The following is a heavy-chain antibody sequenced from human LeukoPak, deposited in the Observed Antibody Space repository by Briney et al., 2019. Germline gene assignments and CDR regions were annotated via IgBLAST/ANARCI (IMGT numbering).Heavy chain of an antibody. D-gene: IGHD3-22*01. CDR3: ARDLVVDFDSSGFGLLDY. V-gene: IGHV3-33*08. J-gene: IGHJ4*02. Sequence: GGSLRLSCATSGFTFSSHGMNWVRQPPGKGLDWVAVIWHDGSKKYYADSVKGRFSISRDTSKNMVYLQMNSLRAEDTAVYYCARDLVVDFDSSGFGLLDYWGQGALVTVSS. CDR2: IWHDGSKK. CDR1: GFTFSSHG.